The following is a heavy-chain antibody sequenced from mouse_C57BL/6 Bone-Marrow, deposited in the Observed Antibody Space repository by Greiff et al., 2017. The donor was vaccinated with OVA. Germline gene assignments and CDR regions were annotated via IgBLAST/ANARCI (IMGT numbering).Heavy chain of an antibody. CDR1: GFTFSSYA. D-gene: IGHD1-1*01. J-gene: IGHJ2*01. Sequence: EVQLQESGGGLVKPEGSLKLSCAASGFTFSSYAMSWVRQTPEKRLEWVATISDGGSSTYYPANVTGRFTISRDNAKNNLYLQRSHLKSEDTAMYYGARDEGNYYGSSYDYWGQGTTLTVSS. CDR3: ARDEGNYYGSSYDY. CDR2: ISDGGSST. V-gene: IGHV5-4*01.